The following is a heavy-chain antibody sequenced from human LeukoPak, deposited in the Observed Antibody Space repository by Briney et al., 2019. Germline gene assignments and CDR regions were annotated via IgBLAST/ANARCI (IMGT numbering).Heavy chain of an antibody. Sequence: PGGSLRLSCAASGFSFRSYGMHWVRQAPGKGLEWVTVIWYDGSNKYYADSVKGRFTISRDNSKNTLYLQMTIMTAESTALYYFAKRRIAARLGTLDYWGQGTLVTVSS. CDR3: AKRRIAARLGTLDY. J-gene: IGHJ4*02. V-gene: IGHV3-33*06. D-gene: IGHD6-6*01. CDR2: IWYDGSNK. CDR1: GFSFRSYG.